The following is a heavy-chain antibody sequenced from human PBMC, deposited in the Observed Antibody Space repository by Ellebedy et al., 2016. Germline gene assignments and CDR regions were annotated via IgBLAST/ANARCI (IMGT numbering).Heavy chain of an antibody. CDR3: ARLGRLVTPGYYYYYYMDV. CDR2: IYYSGST. Sequence: SETLSLTXTVSGGSISSSSYYWGWIRQPPGKGLEWIGSIYYSGSTYYNPSLKSRVTISVDTSKNQFSLKLSSVTAADTAVYYCARLGRLVTPGYYYYYYMDVWGKGTTVTVSS. D-gene: IGHD4-11*01. J-gene: IGHJ6*03. V-gene: IGHV4-39*01. CDR1: GGSISSSSYY.